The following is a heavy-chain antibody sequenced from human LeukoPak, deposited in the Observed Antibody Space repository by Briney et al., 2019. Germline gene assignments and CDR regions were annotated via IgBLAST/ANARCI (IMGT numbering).Heavy chain of an antibody. CDR2: INPDSGGA. Sequence: ASVKVSCKASGYTFTDHHMHWVRQAPGQGLEWMGWINPDSGGADYAQKFQGRVTMTRDTSTSTAYMELTRLRSDDTAVYYCTLFNLWGQGTLVTVSS. V-gene: IGHV1-2*02. J-gene: IGHJ4*02. D-gene: IGHD3-3*01. CDR3: TLFNL. CDR1: GYTFTDHH.